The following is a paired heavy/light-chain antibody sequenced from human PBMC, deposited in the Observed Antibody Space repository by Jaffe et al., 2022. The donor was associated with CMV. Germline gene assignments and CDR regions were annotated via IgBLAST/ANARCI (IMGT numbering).Heavy chain of an antibody. V-gene: IGHV3-23*04. CDR2: ITGSGSGA. D-gene: IGHD4-17*01. J-gene: IGHJ4*02. Sequence: EVQLVESGGGLVQPGGSLRLSCAASGFAFSSYALIWVRQAPGKGLEWVSAITGSGSGAYYADSVKGRFTISRDNSKNTLYLQMDSPRVEDTAVYYCAKSPTWAVTTVYFDFWGQGTLVTVSS. CDR3: AKSPTWAVTTVYFDF. CDR1: GFAFSSYA.
Light chain of an antibody. J-gene: IGKJ1*01. CDR1: QSVSYN. Sequence: EIVMTQSPATLSVSPGERATLSCRASQSVSYNLAWYQQKPGQAPRLLIYGASTRATDISDRFSGSGSGTEFTLTISSLQSEDFAVYYCQQYNRWPLWTFGQGTKVEIK. V-gene: IGKV3-15*01. CDR3: QQYNRWPLWT. CDR2: GAS.